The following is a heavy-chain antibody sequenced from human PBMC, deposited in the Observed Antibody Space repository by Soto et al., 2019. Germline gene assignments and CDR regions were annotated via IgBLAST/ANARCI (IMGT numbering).Heavy chain of an antibody. V-gene: IGHV1-18*01. D-gene: IGHD3-3*01. J-gene: IGHJ3*02. Sequence: QVQLVQSGAEVKKPGASVKVSCKASGYTFTSYGISWVRQAPGQGLEWMGWISAYNGNTNYAQKLQGRVTMTTVTSTSTAYMELRSLRSDDTAVYYCARDEGRYYYDFWSAGDDAFDIWGQGTMVTVSS. CDR1: GYTFTSYG. CDR3: ARDEGRYYYDFWSAGDDAFDI. CDR2: ISAYNGNT.